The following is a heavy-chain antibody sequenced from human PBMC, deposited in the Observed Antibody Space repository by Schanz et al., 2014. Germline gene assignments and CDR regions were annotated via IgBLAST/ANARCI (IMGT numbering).Heavy chain of an antibody. Sequence: QVQLQESGPGLVKPSQTLSLTCAVSGGSISSGGYSWSWIRQPPGKGLQWIGYIHNSGSTNYNPSLKSRVTISVDTSKNQFSLKLSSVTAADTAVYYCARAEINSGYARYYYGMDVWGQGTTVTVSS. D-gene: IGHD5-12*01. CDR2: IHNSGST. J-gene: IGHJ6*02. CDR3: ARAEINSGYARYYYGMDV. V-gene: IGHV4-61*08. CDR1: GGSISSGGYS.